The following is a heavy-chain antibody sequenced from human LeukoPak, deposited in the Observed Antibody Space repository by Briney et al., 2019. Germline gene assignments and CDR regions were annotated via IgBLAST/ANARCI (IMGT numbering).Heavy chain of an antibody. CDR2: IKEDGSEK. CDR1: GFTFRSYW. V-gene: IGHV3-7*01. CDR3: AKDKGRNVCDF. Sequence: GDSLRLSCAASGFTFRSYWMIWVRQAPGKGPEWVANIKEDGSEKYYVDSVKGRFTISRDNAKNSLYLQMNSLRAEDTAVYYCAKDKGRNVCDFWGQGTLVTVSS. D-gene: IGHD1-1*01. J-gene: IGHJ4*02.